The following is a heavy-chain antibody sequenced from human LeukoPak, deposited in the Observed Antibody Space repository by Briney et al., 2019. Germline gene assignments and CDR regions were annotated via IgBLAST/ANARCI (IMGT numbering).Heavy chain of an antibody. CDR1: GDTFTSYA. V-gene: IGHV1-3*01. D-gene: IGHD3-9*01. CDR3: ARWGTDILTGYSHLPYFDY. Sequence: GASVKVSCKASGDTFTSYAMRWVRQAPGQGLEWMGWINAGFGNTKYSQKFQGRVTITGDTSASTAYMELSSLRSEDTAVYYCARWGTDILTGYSHLPYFDYWGQGTLVTVSS. J-gene: IGHJ4*02. CDR2: INAGFGNT.